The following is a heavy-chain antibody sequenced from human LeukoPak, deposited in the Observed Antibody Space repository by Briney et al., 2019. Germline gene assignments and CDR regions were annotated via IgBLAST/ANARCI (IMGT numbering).Heavy chain of an antibody. D-gene: IGHD1-14*01. J-gene: IGHJ4*02. CDR2: IKQDGSEK. Sequence: PGGSLRLSCAASGFTFRSYWMSWVRQAPGKGLEWVANIKQDGSEKYYVDSVKGRFTISRDNAKNSLFLQMNSLRAEDTAVYYCARGVEPLAANTLAYWGQGTLVTVSS. V-gene: IGHV3-7*01. CDR1: GFTFRSYW. CDR3: ARGVEPLAANTLAY.